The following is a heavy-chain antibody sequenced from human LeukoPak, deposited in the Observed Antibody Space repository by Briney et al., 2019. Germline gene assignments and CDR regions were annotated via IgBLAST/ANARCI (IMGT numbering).Heavy chain of an antibody. D-gene: IGHD3-16*01. CDR1: GGSISSGSYY. V-gene: IGHV4-61*02. J-gene: IGHJ6*03. CDR3: ARGASSSSAIGYYYYYMDV. Sequence: SETLSLTCTVSGGSISSGSYYWSWIRQPAGKGLEWIGLMYTSGSNNYNPSLKSRVSISVHTSKNQFSLNLSSVTAADTAVYYCARGASSSSAIGYYYYYMDVWGKGTTVTVSS. CDR2: MYTSGSN.